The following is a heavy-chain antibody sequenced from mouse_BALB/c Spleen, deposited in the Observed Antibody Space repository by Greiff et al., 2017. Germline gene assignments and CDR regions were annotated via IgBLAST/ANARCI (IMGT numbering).Heavy chain of an antibody. Sequence: EVHLVESGGGLVQPGGSRKLSCAASGFTFSSFGMHWVRQAPEKGLEWVAYISSGSSTIYYADTVKGRFTISRDDPKNTLFLQMTSLRSEDTAMYYCARDDGSSPAWFAYWGQGTLVTVSA. V-gene: IGHV5-17*02. J-gene: IGHJ3*01. CDR1: GFTFSSFG. D-gene: IGHD1-1*01. CDR2: ISSGSSTI. CDR3: ARDDGSSPAWFAY.